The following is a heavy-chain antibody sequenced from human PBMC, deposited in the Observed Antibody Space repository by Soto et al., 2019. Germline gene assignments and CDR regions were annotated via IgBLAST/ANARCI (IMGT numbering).Heavy chain of an antibody. CDR1: GFTFSSYA. D-gene: IGHD3-9*01. V-gene: IGHV3-48*01. J-gene: IGHJ6*02. CDR2: ISSSSSTI. Sequence: PGGSLRLSCAASGFTFSSYAMSWVRQAPGKGLEWVSAISSSSSTIYYADSVKGRFTISRDNAKNSLYLQMNSLRAEDTAVYYCARDRSYYDILPGEYYYYSGMDVWGQGTTVTVSS. CDR3: ARDRSYYDILPGEYYYYSGMDV.